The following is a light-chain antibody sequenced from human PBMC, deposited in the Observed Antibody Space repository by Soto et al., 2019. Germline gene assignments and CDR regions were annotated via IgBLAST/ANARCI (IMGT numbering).Light chain of an antibody. V-gene: IGKV3-20*01. Sequence: EIVLTQSPGTLSLSPGERATLSCRASQSINNRYLAWYQQKPGQAPRLLIYAASSRATGIPDRFSGSGSGTDFTLTISRLEPEDFAVYYCQQFGSSPGFTVGRGTKVDIK. CDR2: AAS. J-gene: IGKJ3*01. CDR3: QQFGSSPGFT. CDR1: QSINNRY.